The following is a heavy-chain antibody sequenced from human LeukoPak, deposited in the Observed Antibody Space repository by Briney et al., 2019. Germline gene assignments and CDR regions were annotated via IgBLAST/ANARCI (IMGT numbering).Heavy chain of an antibody. CDR1: GPSISSSY. CDR2: IYTSGST. CDR3: AREIMGYYNFGSGLCDRDYYYMDV. J-gene: IGHJ6*03. Sequence: SETLSLTCTVSGPSISSSYWSWIRQPAGKGLEWIGRIYTSGSTNSNPSLKSRVTMSVDTSKNLSSLKLSSVTAADTAVYNCAREIMGYYNFGSGLCDRDYYYMDVWGKGTTVTVSS. D-gene: IGHD3-3*01. V-gene: IGHV4-4*07.